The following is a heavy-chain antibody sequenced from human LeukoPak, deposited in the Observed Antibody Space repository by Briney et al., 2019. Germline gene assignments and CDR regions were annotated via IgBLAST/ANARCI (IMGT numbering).Heavy chain of an antibody. J-gene: IGHJ4*02. D-gene: IGHD5/OR15-5a*01. CDR3: ASRTTVSNALSFDY. Sequence: PSETLSLTCGVSGYFVSSGYYWGWIRQPPGKGLEWIGNIYNTGSTYYNPSLKSRVTVSVDTSNNQFSLKLSSVTSADTAVYYCASRTTVSNALSFDYWGQGSLVLVSS. CDR2: IYNTGST. CDR1: GYFVSSGYY. V-gene: IGHV4-38-2*01.